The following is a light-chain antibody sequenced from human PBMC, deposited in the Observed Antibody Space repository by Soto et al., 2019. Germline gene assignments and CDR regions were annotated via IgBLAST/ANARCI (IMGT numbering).Light chain of an antibody. J-gene: IGLJ3*02. V-gene: IGLV1-47*02. CDR3: QSYDNSLSGSWV. Sequence: QSVLTQPPSASGTPGQRVTISCSGSSSNIGKNHVYWYQQLPGAAPKLLIYGNSNRPSGVPDRFSGSKSGTSASLAINGLQAEDEAHYYCQSYDNSLSGSWVFGGGTKLTVL. CDR2: GNS. CDR1: SSNIGKNH.